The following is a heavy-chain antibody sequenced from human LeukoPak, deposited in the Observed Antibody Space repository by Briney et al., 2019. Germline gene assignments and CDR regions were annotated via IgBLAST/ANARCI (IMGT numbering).Heavy chain of an antibody. CDR3: AKWRNSAAARQGWDFDH. CDR1: GFTFSSYA. Sequence: GGSLRLSCAASGFTFSSYAMSWVRQAPGKGLEWVSGISGSGDNTYYADSVKGRFTISRDNSKNTLYLQMNSLRAEDTAVYFCAKWRNSAAARQGWDFDHWGQGTLVTVSS. CDR2: ISGSGDNT. V-gene: IGHV3-23*01. J-gene: IGHJ4*02. D-gene: IGHD6-6*01.